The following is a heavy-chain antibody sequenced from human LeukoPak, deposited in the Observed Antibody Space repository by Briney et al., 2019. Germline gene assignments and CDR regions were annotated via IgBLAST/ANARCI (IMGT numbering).Heavy chain of an antibody. D-gene: IGHD3-3*01. CDR2: IYTSGST. CDR1: GGSISSGSYY. Sequence: KSSETLSLTCTVSGGSISSGSYYWSWIRQPAGKGLEWIGRIYTSGSTNYNPSLKSRVTISVDTSKNQFSLKLSSVTAADTAVYYCARDTRIFGVVIYAFDIWGQGTMVTVSS. V-gene: IGHV4-61*02. J-gene: IGHJ3*02. CDR3: ARDTRIFGVVIYAFDI.